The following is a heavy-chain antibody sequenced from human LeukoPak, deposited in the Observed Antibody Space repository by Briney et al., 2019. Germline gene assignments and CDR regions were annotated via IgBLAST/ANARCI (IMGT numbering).Heavy chain of an antibody. CDR3: ARHLSGITGYTYGRGIDY. D-gene: IGHD5-18*01. CDR1: GFTFSSYW. Sequence: PGGSLRLSCAASGFTFSSYWMSWVRQAPGKWLEWVANIKKDGSEKYYVDSVKGRFTISRDNAKKSLYLQMNSLRAEDTAVYYCARHLSGITGYTYGRGIDYWGQGTLLTVSS. J-gene: IGHJ4*02. CDR2: IKKDGSEK. V-gene: IGHV3-7*01.